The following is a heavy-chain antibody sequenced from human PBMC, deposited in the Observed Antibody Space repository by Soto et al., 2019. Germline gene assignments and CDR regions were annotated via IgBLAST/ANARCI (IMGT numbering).Heavy chain of an antibody. CDR1: GFTFSCSA. Sequence: GGSLRLSCGASGFTFSCSAMHWVRQASGKGLEWVGRIRSKANSYATAYAASVKGRFTISRDDSKNTAYLQMNSLKTEDTAVYYCTRRRVYYGSGSYQYYYGMDVWGQGTTVTVSS. CDR2: IRSKANSYAT. V-gene: IGHV3-73*01. D-gene: IGHD3-10*01. CDR3: TRRRVYYGSGSYQYYYGMDV. J-gene: IGHJ6*02.